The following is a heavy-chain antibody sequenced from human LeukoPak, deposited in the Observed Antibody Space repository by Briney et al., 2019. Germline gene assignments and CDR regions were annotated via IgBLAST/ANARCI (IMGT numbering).Heavy chain of an antibody. J-gene: IGHJ4*02. CDR1: GGSIRTSSYY. CDR2: TYYSGSI. Sequence: SETLSLTCTVSGGSIRTSSYYWGWIRQPPGKGLEWIGSTYYSGSIYSNGSLKSRVTISVETSKNQFSLKLSSVTAADTAMYYCARVRAAAVPYYFDYWGRGTLVTVSS. D-gene: IGHD6-13*01. V-gene: IGHV4-39*07. CDR3: ARVRAAAVPYYFDY.